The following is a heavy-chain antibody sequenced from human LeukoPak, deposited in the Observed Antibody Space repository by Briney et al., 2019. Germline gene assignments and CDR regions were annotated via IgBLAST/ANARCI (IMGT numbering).Heavy chain of an antibody. J-gene: IGHJ5*02. CDR3: AKGSYCSSTSCYFNWFDP. Sequence: GGSLRLSCAASGFTFSSYGMHWVRQAPGKGLEWVAFIRYDGSNKYYADSVKGRFTISRDNSKSTLYLQMNSLRAEDTAVYYCAKGSYCSSTSCYFNWFDPWGQGTLVTVSS. D-gene: IGHD2-2*01. V-gene: IGHV3-30*02. CDR1: GFTFSSYG. CDR2: IRYDGSNK.